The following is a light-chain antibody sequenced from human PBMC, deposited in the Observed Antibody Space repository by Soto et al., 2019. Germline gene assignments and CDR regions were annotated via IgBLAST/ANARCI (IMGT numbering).Light chain of an antibody. Sequence: EIVMTQSPATLSVSPGERATFSCRASQSVSSNLAWYQQKPGQAPRLLIYGASTRATAIPARFSGSGSGTEFTLTISSLQSEDFAIYFCQQYNNWPRTFGQGTKVEFK. J-gene: IGKJ1*01. V-gene: IGKV3-15*01. CDR3: QQYNNWPRT. CDR2: GAS. CDR1: QSVSSN.